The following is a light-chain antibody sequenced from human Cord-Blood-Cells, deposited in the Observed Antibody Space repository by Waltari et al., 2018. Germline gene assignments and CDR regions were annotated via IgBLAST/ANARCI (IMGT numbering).Light chain of an antibody. CDR2: GAS. CDR1: QSVSSSY. CDR3: QQYGSSPFT. J-gene: IGKJ3*01. Sequence: EIVLTQSPGTLSLSPGERATLSCRASQSVSSSYLAWYQQKPGQAPRLLIYGASSRGTGIPDMFSGSGSRTDFTLTISRLEPEDFAVYYCQQYGSSPFTFGPGTKVDIK. V-gene: IGKV3-20*01.